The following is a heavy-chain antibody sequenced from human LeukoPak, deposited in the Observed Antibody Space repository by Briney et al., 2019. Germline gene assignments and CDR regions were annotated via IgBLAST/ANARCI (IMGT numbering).Heavy chain of an antibody. D-gene: IGHD3-22*01. CDR1: GFTFSDYY. J-gene: IGHJ4*02. V-gene: IGHV3-11*01. Sequence: GGSLRLSCAASGFTFSDYYMSWIRQAPGKGLEWVSYISSSGSTIYYADSVKGRFTISRDNAKNSLYLQMNSLRAEDTALYYCAKGDSYDSSDIPYYFDYWGQGTLVTVSS. CDR2: ISSSGSTI. CDR3: AKGDSYDSSDIPYYFDY.